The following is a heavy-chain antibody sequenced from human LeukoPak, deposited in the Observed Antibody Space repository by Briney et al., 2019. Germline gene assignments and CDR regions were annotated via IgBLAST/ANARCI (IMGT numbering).Heavy chain of an antibody. CDR2: ISYDGSNK. J-gene: IGHJ4*02. CDR1: GFTFSSYG. CDR3: AKDYRTNLAVAGLIDY. V-gene: IGHV3-30*18. D-gene: IGHD6-19*01. Sequence: GGSLRLSCAASGFTFSSYGMHWVRQAPGKGREGVAVISYDGSNKYYADSVKGRFTISRDNSKNTLYLQMNSLRAEDTAVYYCAKDYRTNLAVAGLIDYWGQGTLVTVSS.